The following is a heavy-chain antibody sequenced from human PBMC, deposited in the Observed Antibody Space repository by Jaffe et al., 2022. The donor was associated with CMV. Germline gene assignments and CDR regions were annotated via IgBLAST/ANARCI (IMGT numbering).Heavy chain of an antibody. V-gene: IGHV1-46*01. J-gene: IGHJ6*02. D-gene: IGHD6-13*01. Sequence: QVQLVQSGAEVKKPGASVKVSCKASGYTFTSYYMHWVRQAPGQGLEWMGIINPSGGSTSYAQKFQGRVTMTRDTSTSTVYMELSSLRSEDTAVYYCARCRGGLAAAGTDGMDVWGQGTTVTVSS. CDR1: GYTFTSYY. CDR3: ARCRGGLAAAGTDGMDV. CDR2: INPSGGST.